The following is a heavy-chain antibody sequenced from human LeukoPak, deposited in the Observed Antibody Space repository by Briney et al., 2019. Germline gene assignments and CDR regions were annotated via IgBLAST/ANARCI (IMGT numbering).Heavy chain of an antibody. CDR3: ARDGDSSSSLYFQH. J-gene: IGHJ1*01. V-gene: IGHV3-30*01. CDR1: GFTFSSYA. CDR2: ISYDGSNK. D-gene: IGHD6-6*01. Sequence: GGSLRLSCAASGFTFSSYAMHWVRQAPGKGLEWVAVISYDGSNKYYADSVKGRFTISRDDSKNTLYLQMNSLRAEDTAVYYCARDGDSSSSLYFQHWGQGTLVTVSS.